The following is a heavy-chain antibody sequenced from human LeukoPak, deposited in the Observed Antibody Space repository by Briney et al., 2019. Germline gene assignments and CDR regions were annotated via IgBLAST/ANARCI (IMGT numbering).Heavy chain of an antibody. CDR1: GFVFSRYE. CDR2: ISDSSSTI. V-gene: IGHV3-48*03. D-gene: IGHD2-15*01. J-gene: IGHJ6*03. CDR3: ARGDEVVAADYYYYMDV. Sequence: GGSLRLSCAASGFVFSRYEMNWVRQAPGKGLEWVSYISDSSSTIYYGDSVKGRFTISRDNAKNSLYLQMNSLRAEDTAVYYCARGDEVVAADYYYYMDVWGKGTTVTISS.